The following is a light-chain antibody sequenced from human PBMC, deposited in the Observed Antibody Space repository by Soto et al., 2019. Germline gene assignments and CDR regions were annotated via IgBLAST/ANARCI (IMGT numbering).Light chain of an antibody. CDR1: SSNIGAGYD. CDR3: QSYDSSLSVV. CDR2: GNS. J-gene: IGLJ2*01. V-gene: IGLV1-40*01. Sequence: QAVVTRPPSVSGAPGQRVTISCTGSSSNIGAGYDVHWYQQLPGTAPKLLIYGNSNRPSGVPDRFSGSKSGTSASLAITGLQAEDEADYYCQSYDSSLSVVFGGGTQLTVL.